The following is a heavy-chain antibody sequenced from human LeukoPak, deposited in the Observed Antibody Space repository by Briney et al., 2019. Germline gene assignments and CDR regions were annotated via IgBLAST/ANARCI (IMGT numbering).Heavy chain of an antibody. D-gene: IGHD4-11*01. J-gene: IGHJ6*03. CDR1: GGTFSSYA. CDR2: IIPIFGTA. V-gene: IGHV1-69*13. CDR3: ARGLDSTVRLYYYYYYMDV. Sequence: ASVKVSCKPSGGTFSSYAISWVRQAPGQGLEWMGGIIPIFGTANYAQKFQGRVTITADESTSTAYMELSSLRSEDTAVYYCARGLDSTVRLYYYYYYMDVWGKGTTVTVSS.